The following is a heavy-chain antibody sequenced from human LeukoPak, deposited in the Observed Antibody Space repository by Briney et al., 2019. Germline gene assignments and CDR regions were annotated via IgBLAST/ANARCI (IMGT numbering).Heavy chain of an antibody. CDR2: ISYDGSNE. J-gene: IGHJ5*02. CDR1: GFTFSSYA. D-gene: IGHD5-12*01. Sequence: GRSLRLSCAASGFTFSSYALHWVRQTPGKGLEWVALISYDGSNEYYADSVKGRFTISRDNSKNTLYLQMNSLRVEDTAVYYCARDEYEYAGWFDPWGQGTLVTVSS. CDR3: ARDEYEYAGWFDP. V-gene: IGHV3-30*14.